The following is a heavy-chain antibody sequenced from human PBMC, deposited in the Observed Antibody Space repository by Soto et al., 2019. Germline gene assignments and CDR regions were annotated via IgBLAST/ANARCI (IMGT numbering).Heavy chain of an antibody. CDR3: ARDLPYGSGSYYSFDY. V-gene: IGHV4-4*07. D-gene: IGHD3-10*01. CDR1: GGSISSYY. Sequence: PSETLSLTCTVSGGSISSYYWSWIRQPAGKGLEWIGRIYTSGSTNYNPSLKSRVTMSVDTSKNQFSLKLSSVTAADTAVYYCARDLPYGSGSYYSFDYWGPGTLVTVSS. CDR2: IYTSGST. J-gene: IGHJ4*02.